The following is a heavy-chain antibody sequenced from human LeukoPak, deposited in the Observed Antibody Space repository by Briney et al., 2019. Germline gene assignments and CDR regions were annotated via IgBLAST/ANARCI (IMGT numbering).Heavy chain of an antibody. CDR1: GDSISSSSYY. J-gene: IGHJ6*03. V-gene: IGHV4-39*01. Sequence: TPSETLSLTCTVSGDSISSSSYYWGWLRQPPGKGLEWIGSIYYSGSTYYNPSLKSRVTISVDTSKNQFSLKLSSVTAADTAVYYCARQRANYYDSSGYYYPLYYYYYMDVWGKGTAVTVSS. CDR2: IYYSGST. CDR3: ARQRANYYDSSGYYYPLYYYYYMDV. D-gene: IGHD3-22*01.